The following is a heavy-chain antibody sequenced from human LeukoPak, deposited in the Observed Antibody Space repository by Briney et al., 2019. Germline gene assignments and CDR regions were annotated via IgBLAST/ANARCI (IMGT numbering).Heavy chain of an antibody. CDR2: IGGSGGST. V-gene: IGHV3-23*01. Sequence: GASLRLSCAASGFTFSSYAMSWVRQAPGKGLEWVSAIGGSGGSTYYADSVKGRFTISRDNSKNTLYLQMNSLRAEDTAVYYCAKAIDCTNGVCYSDYYYYGMDVWGQGTTVTVSS. CDR3: AKAIDCTNGVCYSDYYYYGMDV. J-gene: IGHJ6*02. CDR1: GFTFSSYA. D-gene: IGHD2-8*01.